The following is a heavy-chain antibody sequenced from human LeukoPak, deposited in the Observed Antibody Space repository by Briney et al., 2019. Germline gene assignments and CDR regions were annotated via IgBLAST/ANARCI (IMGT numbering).Heavy chain of an antibody. V-gene: IGHV3-21*06. J-gene: IGHJ3*02. CDR2: ISSRGSYT. Sequence: GGSLRLSCAASGFTFSNYNMNWVRQAPGKGLEWVSYISSRGSYTYYADSVKGRFTISRDNAKNSLYLQMNSLRAEDTAVYYCARIDALDIWGQGTMVTVSS. CDR3: ARIDALDI. CDR1: GFTFSNYN.